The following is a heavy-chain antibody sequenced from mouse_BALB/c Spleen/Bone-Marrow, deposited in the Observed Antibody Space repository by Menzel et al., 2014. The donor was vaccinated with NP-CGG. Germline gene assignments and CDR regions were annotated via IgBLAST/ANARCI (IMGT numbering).Heavy chain of an antibody. V-gene: IGHV2-6-7*01. CDR3: ARDSFLITRALDY. Sequence: VQGVESGPGLVAPSQSLSITCTVSGFSLTGYGVSWVRPPPGKGLEWLGMIWGDGSTDYNSALKSRLSISKDNSKSQVFLKMNSLQTDDTARYYCARDSFLITRALDYWGQGTSVTVSS. CDR2: IWGDGST. CDR1: GFSLTGYG. J-gene: IGHJ4*01. D-gene: IGHD2-4*01.